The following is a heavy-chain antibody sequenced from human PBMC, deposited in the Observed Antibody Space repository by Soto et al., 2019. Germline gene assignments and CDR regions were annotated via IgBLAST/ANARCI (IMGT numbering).Heavy chain of an antibody. CDR2: IIPILGIA. CDR1: GGTFSSYT. Sequence: SVKVSCKASGGTFSSYTISWVRQAPGQGLEWMGRIIPILGIANYAQKFQGRVTITADKSTSTAYMELSSLRSEDTAVYYCARDPGSAYGSATFDPWGQGTLVTVSS. D-gene: IGHD3-10*01. J-gene: IGHJ5*02. CDR3: ARDPGSAYGSATFDP. V-gene: IGHV1-69*04.